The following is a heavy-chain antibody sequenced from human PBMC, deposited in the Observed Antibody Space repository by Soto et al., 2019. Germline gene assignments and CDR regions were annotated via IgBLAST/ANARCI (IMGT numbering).Heavy chain of an antibody. J-gene: IGHJ6*02. CDR2: IIPIFDTA. D-gene: IGHD3-22*01. CDR1: GGTFSNYA. V-gene: IGHV1-69*01. CDR3: ARDFYDSSACPTDAALNYYYYGLDV. Sequence: QVQLVQSGAEVKKPGSSVKVSCEASGGTFSNYAISWVRRAPGQGLEWMGGIIPIFDTANYAQKFQGRVTFTADESTSTAYMELSSLRSADTAVYYSARDFYDSSACPTDAALNYYYYGLDVWGQGTKVTVS.